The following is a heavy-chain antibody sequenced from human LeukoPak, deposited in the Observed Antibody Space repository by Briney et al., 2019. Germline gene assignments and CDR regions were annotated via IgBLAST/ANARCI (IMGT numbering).Heavy chain of an antibody. D-gene: IGHD4-17*01. Sequence: EASVKVPCKASGGTFSSYAISWVRQAPGQGLEWMGGIIPIFGTANYAQKFQGRVTITADESTSTAYMELSSLRSEDTAVYYCARGSHYYGDYHRFDYWGQGTLVTVSS. CDR2: IIPIFGTA. CDR1: GGTFSSYA. CDR3: ARGSHYYGDYHRFDY. V-gene: IGHV1-69*13. J-gene: IGHJ4*02.